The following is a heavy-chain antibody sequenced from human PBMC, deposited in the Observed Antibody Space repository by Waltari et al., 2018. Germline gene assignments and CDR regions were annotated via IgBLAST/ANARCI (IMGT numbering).Heavy chain of an antibody. D-gene: IGHD2-15*01. CDR1: GGSISSSSYY. J-gene: IGHJ5*02. V-gene: IGHV4-39*07. Sequence: QLQLQESGPGLVKPSETLSLTCTVSGGSISSSSYYWGWIRQPPGKGLEWMGSIYYSGRTNYKPALKRRVTIAVHTSKNQVALKVSSGTAADRAVYDCARAGRGGSCDAWGQGTLVTVSS. CDR3: ARAGRGGSCDA. CDR2: IYYSGRT.